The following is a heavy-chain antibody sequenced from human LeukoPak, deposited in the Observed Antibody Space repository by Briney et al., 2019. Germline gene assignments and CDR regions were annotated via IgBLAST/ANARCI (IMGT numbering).Heavy chain of an antibody. CDR1: GGSITNYY. CDR2: INHSGST. Sequence: SETLSLTCSVSGGSITNYYWSWIRQPPGKGLEWIGEINHSGSTNYNPSLKSRVTISVDTSKNQFSLKLSSVTAADTAVYYCARERRIYDFWSGYYGLNWFDPWGQGTLVTVSS. D-gene: IGHD3-3*01. CDR3: ARERRIYDFWSGYYGLNWFDP. V-gene: IGHV4-34*01. J-gene: IGHJ5*02.